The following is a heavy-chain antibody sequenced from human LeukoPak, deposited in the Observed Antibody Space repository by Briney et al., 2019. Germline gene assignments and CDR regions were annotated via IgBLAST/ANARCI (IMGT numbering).Heavy chain of an antibody. CDR1: GFSFTTYG. J-gene: IGHJ4*02. V-gene: IGHV3-7*03. CDR3: AKESGYSSGWYREFDY. CDR2: IKRDGSEK. D-gene: IGHD6-19*01. Sequence: PGGSLRLSCAASGFSFTTYGMSWVRQAPGKGLEWVANIKRDGSEKYYVDSVKGRFTISRDNSKNFLHLQMISLTAEDTALYYCAKESGYSSGWYREFDYWGLGTLVTVSS.